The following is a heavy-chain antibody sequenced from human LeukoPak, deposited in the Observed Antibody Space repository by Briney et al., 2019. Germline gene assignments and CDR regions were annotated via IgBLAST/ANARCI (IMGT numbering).Heavy chain of an antibody. CDR3: ARDQSGGGDAFDI. V-gene: IGHV4-39*02. CDR2: IYYSGST. D-gene: IGHD4-23*01. Sequence: SGTLSLTCTVSGGSISSSSYYWGWIRQPPGKGLGWIGSIYYSGSTYYNPSLKSRVTISVDTSKNQFSLKLSSVTAADTAVYYCARDQSGGGDAFDIWGQGTMVTVSS. J-gene: IGHJ3*02. CDR1: GGSISSSSYY.